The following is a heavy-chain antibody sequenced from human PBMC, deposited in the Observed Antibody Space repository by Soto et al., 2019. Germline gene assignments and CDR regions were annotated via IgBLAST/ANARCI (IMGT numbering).Heavy chain of an antibody. CDR1: GFTFSSYG. D-gene: IGHD6-13*01. J-gene: IGHJ4*02. CDR2: ISYDGSNK. Sequence: GGSLRLSCAASGFTFSSYGMHWVRQAPGKGLEWVAVISYDGSNKYYADPVKGRFTISRDNSKNTLYLQMNSLRAEDTAVYYCAKDLILRIAANGPFDYWGQGTLVTVS. CDR3: AKDLILRIAANGPFDY. V-gene: IGHV3-30*18.